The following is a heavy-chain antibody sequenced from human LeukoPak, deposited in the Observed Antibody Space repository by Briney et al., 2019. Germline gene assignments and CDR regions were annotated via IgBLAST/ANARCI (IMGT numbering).Heavy chain of an antibody. Sequence: SETLSLTCTVSGGSINSYYWSWIRQPPGKGLEWIVYIFYSGSTNYNRSLKSRVTISVDTSKNQFSLKLSSVTAADTAVYYCARRITSSGYYRDDSWGQGTLVTVSS. CDR1: GGSINSYY. V-gene: IGHV4-59*08. CDR3: ARRITSSGYYRDDS. D-gene: IGHD3-22*01. CDR2: IFYSGST. J-gene: IGHJ4*02.